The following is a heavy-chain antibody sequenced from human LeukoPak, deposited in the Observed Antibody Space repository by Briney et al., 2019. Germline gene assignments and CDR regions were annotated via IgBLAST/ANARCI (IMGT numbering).Heavy chain of an antibody. CDR3: ARDDAGSYYVIDY. V-gene: IGHV3-23*01. J-gene: IGHJ4*02. CDR2: ISGSGGST. Sequence: PGGSLRLSCAASGFTFYNYAMNWVRQAPGKGLECVSVISGSGGSTHYADSVKGRFTISRDNSKNTLYLQMNSLRAEDTAVYYCARDDAGSYYVIDYWGQGTLVTVSS. D-gene: IGHD1-26*01. CDR1: GFTFYNYA.